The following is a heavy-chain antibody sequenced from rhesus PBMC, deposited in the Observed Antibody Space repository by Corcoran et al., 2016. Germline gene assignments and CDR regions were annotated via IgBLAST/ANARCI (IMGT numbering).Heavy chain of an antibody. V-gene: IGHV4-173*01. J-gene: IGHJ4*01. D-gene: IGHD2-15*01. CDR3: ARETGVLTALFDY. CDR1: GGSISSNY. Sequence: QLQLQESGPGLVKPSETLSLTCAVSGGSISSNYWSWIRQPPGKGLEWIGRISGSGGSTNYNPSLMSRVIISIDTSKNQFSLKLGSVTAADTAVYYCARETGVLTALFDYWGQGVLVTVSS. CDR2: ISGSGGST.